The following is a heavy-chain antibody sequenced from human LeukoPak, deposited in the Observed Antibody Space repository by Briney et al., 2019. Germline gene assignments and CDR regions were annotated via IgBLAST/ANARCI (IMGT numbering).Heavy chain of an antibody. V-gene: IGHV3-7*01. CDR1: EFTFSDFW. Sequence: GGSLRLSCVASEFTFSDFWMRWVRQAPGKGLEWVANRKQDGTEKYYVDSVKGRFTVSRDNAKNSLDLQMNSVRAEDTAVYYCVRAIDYGYPGGYWGQGTLVTVSS. D-gene: IGHD4-17*01. CDR2: RKQDGTEK. CDR3: VRAIDYGYPGGY. J-gene: IGHJ4*02.